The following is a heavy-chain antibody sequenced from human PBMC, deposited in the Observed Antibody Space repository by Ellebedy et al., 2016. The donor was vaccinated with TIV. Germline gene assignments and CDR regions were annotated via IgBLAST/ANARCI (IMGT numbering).Heavy chain of an antibody. Sequence: PGGSLRLSCAASGFTFSRYWMSWVRQAPGKGLEWVASIKEDGDEKKYVESVKGRFTVSRDNVRDSLYLQMNSPRAEDTAMYFCARDYLALRYFDWQNNYYFDLWGRGALDTVSS. CDR2: IKEDGDEK. D-gene: IGHD3-9*01. CDR1: GFTFSRYW. J-gene: IGHJ2*01. V-gene: IGHV3-7*01. CDR3: ARDYLALRYFDWQNNYYFDL.